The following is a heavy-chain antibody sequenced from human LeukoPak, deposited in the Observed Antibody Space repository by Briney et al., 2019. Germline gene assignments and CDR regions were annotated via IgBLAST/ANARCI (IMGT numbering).Heavy chain of an antibody. V-gene: IGHV3-9*01. CDR3: ASEPNSGSYSIRFDY. J-gene: IGHJ4*02. CDR1: GFTFSTQS. CDR2: ISWNSGSI. Sequence: PGGSLRLSCAASGFTFSTQSMNWVRQAPGKGLEWVSGISWNSGSIGYADSVKGRFTISRDNAKNSLYLQMNSLRAEDTALYYCASEPNSGSYSIRFDYWGQGTLVTVSS. D-gene: IGHD1-26*01.